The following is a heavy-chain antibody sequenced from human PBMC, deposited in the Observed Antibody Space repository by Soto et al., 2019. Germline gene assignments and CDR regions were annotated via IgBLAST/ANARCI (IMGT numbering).Heavy chain of an antibody. J-gene: IGHJ6*03. V-gene: IGHV3-23*01. CDR1: GFTFSSYA. CDR3: AKVVAATGTSYMDV. Sequence: EVQLLESGGGLVQPGGSLRLSCAASGFTFSSYAMSWVRQAPGKGLEWVSAISGSGGSTYYADSVKGRFTISRDNSKNRLYLQMDILRAEDTAVYYCAKVVAATGTSYMDVWGKGTTVTVSS. CDR2: ISGSGGST. D-gene: IGHD2-15*01.